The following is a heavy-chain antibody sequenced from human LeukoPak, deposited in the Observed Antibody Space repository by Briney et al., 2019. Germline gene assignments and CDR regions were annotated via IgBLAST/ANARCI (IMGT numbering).Heavy chain of an antibody. V-gene: IGHV4-59*08. CDR1: GGSISSYY. CDR2: VYSSGHT. J-gene: IGHJ3*02. CDR3: ARHPFSDGFDI. Sequence: SETLSLTCTVSGGSISSYYWSWIRQPPGKGLEWIAYVYSSGHTNYNPSLKGRVTISVDTSKNQFSLKVNSVTAANTAVYYCARHPFSDGFDIWGQGTMVTVSS.